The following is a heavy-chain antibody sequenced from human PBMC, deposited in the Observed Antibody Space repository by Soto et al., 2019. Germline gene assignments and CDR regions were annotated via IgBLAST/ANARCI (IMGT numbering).Heavy chain of an antibody. Sequence: GGSLRLSCAASGFTFDDYAMHWVRQAPGKGLEWVSGISWNSGSTYYCDSVKGRFTISRDNSKNTLYLQMNSLRAEDTAVYYCTRDASRDSSARGWFDPWGPGTLVTVSS. CDR3: TRDASRDSSARGWFDP. D-gene: IGHD6-13*01. J-gene: IGHJ5*02. V-gene: IGHV3-9*01. CDR2: ISWNSGST. CDR1: GFTFDDYA.